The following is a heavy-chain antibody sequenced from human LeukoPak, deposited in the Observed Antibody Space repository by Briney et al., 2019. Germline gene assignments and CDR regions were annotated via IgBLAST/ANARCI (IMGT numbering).Heavy chain of an antibody. CDR3: ARDFSRFGGSRLDY. V-gene: IGHV3-30*02. J-gene: IGHJ4*02. Sequence: GGSLRLSCAASGFTFSSYGMHWVRQAPGKGLEWVAFIRYDGSNKYYADSVKGRFTISRDNSENTLYLQMNSLRAEDTAVYYCARDFSRFGGSRLDYWGQGTLVTVSS. D-gene: IGHD3-10*01. CDR2: IRYDGSNK. CDR1: GFTFSSYG.